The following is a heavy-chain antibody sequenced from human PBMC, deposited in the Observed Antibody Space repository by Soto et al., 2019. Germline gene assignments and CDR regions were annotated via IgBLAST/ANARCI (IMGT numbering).Heavy chain of an antibody. V-gene: IGHV1-18*01. CDR2: ISAYNGNT. Sequence: QVQLVQSGAEVKKPGASVKVSCKPSGYTFTSYGITWVRQAPGQGLEWMGWISAYNGNTNYAQKFQGRVTMTTDTSTSTAYMERRSLGSDDTAVYDCASGWFGEFGYQFDYWGQGTLVTVSS. D-gene: IGHD3-10*01. J-gene: IGHJ4*02. CDR3: ASGWFGEFGYQFDY. CDR1: GYTFTSYG.